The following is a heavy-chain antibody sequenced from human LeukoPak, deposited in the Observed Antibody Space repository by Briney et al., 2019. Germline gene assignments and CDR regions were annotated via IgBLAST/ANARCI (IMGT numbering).Heavy chain of an antibody. J-gene: IGHJ6*03. CDR2: IYYSGST. Sequence: SETLSLTCTVSGGSISSYYWSWIRQPPGEGLEWIGYIYYSGSTNYNPSLKSRVTISVDTSKNQFSLKLSSVTAADTAVYYCARTTEGYAGGPGYSYYYYMDVWGKGTTVTISS. D-gene: IGHD5-12*01. V-gene: IGHV4-59*01. CDR3: ARTTEGYAGGPGYSYYYYMDV. CDR1: GGSISSYY.